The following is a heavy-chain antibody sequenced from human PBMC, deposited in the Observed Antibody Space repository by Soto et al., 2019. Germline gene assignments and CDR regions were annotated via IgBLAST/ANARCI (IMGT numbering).Heavy chain of an antibody. V-gene: IGHV4-59*08. Sequence: QVQLQESGPRLVKPSETLSLTCTVSGGSLRNYYCSWFRQPPWKGLEWVAYINYRWGSFPNPSLQFRVTMSVGTFNDQFSLMLNSLTAADSALYYCARQGFGELHGLVDVWGQGTTVPVSS. D-gene: IGHD3-10*01. J-gene: IGHJ6*02. CDR2: INYRWGS. CDR3: ARQGFGELHGLVDV. CDR1: GGSLRNYY.